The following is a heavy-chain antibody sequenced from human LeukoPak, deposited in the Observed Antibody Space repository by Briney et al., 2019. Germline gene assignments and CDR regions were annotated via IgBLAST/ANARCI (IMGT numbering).Heavy chain of an antibody. Sequence: SETLSLTCAVYGGSFSGYYWSWIRQPPGKGLEWIGEINHSGSTNYNPSLKSRVTISVDTSKNQFSLKLSSVTAADTAVYYCARVRLSLAARRIPDYWGQGTLVTVSS. D-gene: IGHD6-6*01. CDR3: ARVRLSLAARRIPDY. V-gene: IGHV4-34*01. J-gene: IGHJ4*02. CDR1: GGSFSGYY. CDR2: INHSGST.